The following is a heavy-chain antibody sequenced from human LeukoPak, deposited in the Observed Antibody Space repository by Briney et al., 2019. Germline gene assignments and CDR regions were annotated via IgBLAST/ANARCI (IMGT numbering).Heavy chain of an antibody. Sequence: PGGSLRLSCAASGLTSGFTFDDYGMNWVRQVPGKGLEWVSGISRDGGRTGYADSVQGRFTISRDNSRNSLHLQMNSLRVEDTAFYYCVKDSNYDWSGYYKGFDNWGQGTLVTVSS. J-gene: IGHJ4*02. CDR3: VKDSNYDWSGYYKGFDN. CDR1: GFTFDDYG. V-gene: IGHV3-20*04. CDR2: ISRDGGRT. D-gene: IGHD3-3*01.